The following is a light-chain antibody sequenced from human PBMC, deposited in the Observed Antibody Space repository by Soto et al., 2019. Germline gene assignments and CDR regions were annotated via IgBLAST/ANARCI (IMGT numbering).Light chain of an antibody. Sequence: QSVLTQPPSVSETPGQRVTISCSGSSSTIGRNTVNWFQHVSGTAPKLLIYRRDERPSGVPDRFSGSKSGTSASLAISGLQSEDEADYYCAAWDDNLNTYVFGTGTKVTVL. CDR1: SSTIGRNT. J-gene: IGLJ1*01. CDR3: AAWDDNLNTYV. V-gene: IGLV1-44*01. CDR2: RRD.